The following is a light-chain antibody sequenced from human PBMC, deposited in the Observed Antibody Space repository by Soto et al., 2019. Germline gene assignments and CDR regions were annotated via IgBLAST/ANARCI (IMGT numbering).Light chain of an antibody. V-gene: IGKV3-11*01. CDR2: GAS. CDR1: QSVSNY. Sequence: DIFLTQSPDTLSLSPGERATLSCRASQSVSNYLAWYQQKPGQAPRLLIYGASTRATGVPDRFSGSGSGTDFTLIITSLEPEDFAVYYCQHRGDWPPITFGQGTRLEIK. CDR3: QHRGDWPPIT. J-gene: IGKJ5*01.